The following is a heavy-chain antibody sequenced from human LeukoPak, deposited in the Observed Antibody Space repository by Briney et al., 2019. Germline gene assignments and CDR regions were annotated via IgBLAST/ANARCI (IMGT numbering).Heavy chain of an antibody. CDR2: IKQDGSEK. Sequence: GGSLRLSCAASGFTFSSYWMSWVRQAPGKGLEWVANIKQDGSEKYYVDSVKGRFTISRDNAKNSLYLQMNGLRAEDTAVYYCARAGTDYGDPLDYWGQGTLVTASS. CDR3: ARAGTDYGDPLDY. CDR1: GFTFSSYW. J-gene: IGHJ4*02. D-gene: IGHD4-17*01. V-gene: IGHV3-7*01.